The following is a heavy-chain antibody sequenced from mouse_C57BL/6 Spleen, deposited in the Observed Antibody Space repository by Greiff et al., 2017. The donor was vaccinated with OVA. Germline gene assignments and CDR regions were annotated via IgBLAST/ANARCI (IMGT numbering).Heavy chain of an antibody. V-gene: IGHV1-26*01. J-gene: IGHJ2*01. CDR3: ARGDYDGGYFDY. CDR1: GYTFTDYY. D-gene: IGHD2-4*01. Sequence: EVQLQQSGPELVKPGASVKISCKASGYTFTDYYMNWVKQSHGKSLEWIGDINPNNGGTSYNQKFKGKATLTVDKSSSTAYMELRSLTSEDSAVYYCARGDYDGGYFDYWGQGTTLTVSS. CDR2: INPNNGGT.